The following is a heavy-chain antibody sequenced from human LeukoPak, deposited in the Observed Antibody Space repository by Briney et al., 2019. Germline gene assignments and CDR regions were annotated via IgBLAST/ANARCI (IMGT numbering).Heavy chain of an antibody. CDR3: ARLPMVRGDRWFDP. CDR1: GYSFTSYW. CDR2: IYPGDSDT. Sequence: RGESLKISCKGSGYSFTSYWIGWVRQMPGKGLEWMGIIYPGDSDTRYSPSFQGQVTISADKSISTAYLQWGSLKASDTAMYYCARLPMVRGDRWFDPWGQGTLVTVSS. V-gene: IGHV5-51*01. J-gene: IGHJ5*02. D-gene: IGHD3-10*01.